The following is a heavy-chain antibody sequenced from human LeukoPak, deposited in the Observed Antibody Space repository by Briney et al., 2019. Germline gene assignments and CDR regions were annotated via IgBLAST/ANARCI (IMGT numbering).Heavy chain of an antibody. V-gene: IGHV3-9*01. D-gene: IGHD1-14*01. J-gene: IGHJ3*01. CDR1: GFTFGDYA. CDR3: TKDRARTLNAFDV. Sequence: PGGSLRLSCAASGFTFGDYAMHWVRQAPGKGLEWVSGITWNSGNIGYADSVKGRFTISRDNAKNSLYLQMNGLRAEDTALYYCTKDRARTLNAFDVWGQGTMVTVSS. CDR2: ITWNSGNI.